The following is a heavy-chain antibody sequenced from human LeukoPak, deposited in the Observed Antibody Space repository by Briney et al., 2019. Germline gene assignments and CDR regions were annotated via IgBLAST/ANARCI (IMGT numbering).Heavy chain of an antibody. CDR2: FDPEDGET. CDR1: GYTFTGYY. J-gene: IGHJ4*02. CDR3: ATVPKPYYYDSSGYLDY. D-gene: IGHD3-22*01. V-gene: IGHV1-24*01. Sequence: ASVKVSCKASGYTFTGYYMHWVRQAPGKGLEWMGGFDPEDGETIYAQKFQGRVTMTEDTSTDTAYMELSSLRSEDTAVYYCATVPKPYYYDSSGYLDYWGQGTLVTVSS.